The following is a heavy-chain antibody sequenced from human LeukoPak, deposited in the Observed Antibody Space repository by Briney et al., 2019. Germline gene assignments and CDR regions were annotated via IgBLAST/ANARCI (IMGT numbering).Heavy chain of an antibody. J-gene: IGHJ4*02. V-gene: IGHV1-18*01. CDR2: ISAYSGDT. CDR1: GYTFTSYG. CDR3: ARDRVVRFLEWLF. D-gene: IGHD3-3*01. Sequence: GASVKVSCKASGYTFTSYGISWVRQAPGQGLEWMGWISAYSGDTNYAQKFQGRVTMTTDTSTSTAYMELRSLRSDDTAVYYCARDRVVRFLEWLFWGQGTLVTVSS.